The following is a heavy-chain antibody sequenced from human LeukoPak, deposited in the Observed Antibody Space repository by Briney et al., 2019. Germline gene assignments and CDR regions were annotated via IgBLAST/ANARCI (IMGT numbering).Heavy chain of an antibody. CDR2: IIPIFGIA. J-gene: IGHJ6*02. CDR3: ARSLLFGSGSYYGYPHRGWDV. Sequence: SVKVSCKASGGIFSSYAISWVRQAPGQGLEWMGRIIPIFGIANYAQKFQGRGTIIADKSTSTAYMELSSLRSEDTAVYYCARSLLFGSGSYYGYPHRGWDVWGQGTTVTVSS. D-gene: IGHD3-10*01. V-gene: IGHV1-69*04. CDR1: GGIFSSYA.